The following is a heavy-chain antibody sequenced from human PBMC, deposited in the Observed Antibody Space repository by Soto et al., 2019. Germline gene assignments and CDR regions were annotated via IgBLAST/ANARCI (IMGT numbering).Heavy chain of an antibody. CDR2: ISAYNGNT. J-gene: IGHJ6*02. CDR3: ATGEFNSNYEYYYYGMDV. CDR1: GYTFTSYG. V-gene: IGHV1-18*01. Sequence: GASVKVSCKASGYTFTSYGISWVRQAPGQGLEWMGWISAYNGNTNYAQKLQGRVTMTTDTSTSTAYMELRSLRSDDTAVYYCATGEFNSNYEYYYYGMDVWGQGTTVTVSS. D-gene: IGHD4-4*01.